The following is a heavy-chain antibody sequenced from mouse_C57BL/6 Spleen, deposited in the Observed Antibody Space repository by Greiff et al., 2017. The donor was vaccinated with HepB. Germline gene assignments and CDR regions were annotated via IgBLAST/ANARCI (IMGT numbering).Heavy chain of an antibody. CDR3: ARGDDGYYGYYAMDY. CDR2: IHPNSGST. CDR1: GYTFTSYW. V-gene: IGHV1-64*01. D-gene: IGHD2-3*01. J-gene: IGHJ4*01. Sequence: QVQLKQPGAELVKPGASVKLSCKASGYTFTSYWMHWVKQRPGQGLEWIGMIHPNSGSTNYNEKFKSKATLTVDKSSSTAYMQLSSLTSEYSAVYYCARGDDGYYGYYAMDYWGQGTSVTVSS.